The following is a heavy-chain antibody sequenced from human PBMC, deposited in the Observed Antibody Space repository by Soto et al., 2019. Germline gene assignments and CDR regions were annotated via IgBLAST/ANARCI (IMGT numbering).Heavy chain of an antibody. CDR3: ARDARNYYDSTGSFDY. CDR1: GGAFSDYA. V-gene: IGHV1-69*12. J-gene: IGHJ4*02. CDR2: IIPVSGTP. D-gene: IGHD3-22*01. Sequence: QVQLVQSGAEVKKPGSSVKVSCKASGGAFSDYAIFWVRQAPGQGLEWLGGIIPVSGTPNYAQKFQDRLTITADGSTTTAYMELSSLRSEDTAVYYCARDARNYYDSTGSFDYWGQGTLVTLSS.